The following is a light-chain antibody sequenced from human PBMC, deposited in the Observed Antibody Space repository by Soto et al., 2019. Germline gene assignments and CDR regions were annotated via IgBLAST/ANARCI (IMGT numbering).Light chain of an antibody. J-gene: IGKJ1*01. CDR3: QQYGSSGT. CDR2: GAS. CDR1: QSVSNNY. V-gene: IGKV3-20*01. Sequence: EIVLKKSPGTLSLSQGERATLSCRASQSVSNNYLAWYQQKPGQAPRLLIYGASNRATGIPDRFSGSGSGTDFTLTISRPEPEDFAVYYCQQYGSSGTFGQGTKVDIK.